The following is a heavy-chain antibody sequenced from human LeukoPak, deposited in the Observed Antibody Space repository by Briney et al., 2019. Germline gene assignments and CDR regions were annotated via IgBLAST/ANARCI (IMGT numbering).Heavy chain of an antibody. CDR1: GFTFSKYW. D-gene: IGHD6-19*01. V-gene: IGHV3-74*01. Sequence: GGSLRLSCAASGFTFSKYWMLWVRQAPGKGLESVSRINTDGTVTTYAGSVKGRFTVSRDNTDNTMFLQMNSVRDEDTAVYYCATKQWLAPPPDSWGQGTPVTVSS. CDR2: INTDGTVT. J-gene: IGHJ4*02. CDR3: ATKQWLAPPPDS.